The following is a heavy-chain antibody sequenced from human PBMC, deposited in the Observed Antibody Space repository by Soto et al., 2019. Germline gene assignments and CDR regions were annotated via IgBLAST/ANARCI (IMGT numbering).Heavy chain of an antibody. Sequence: QITLKESGPTLVKPTQTLTLTCTFSGFSLSTSGVGVGWIRQPPGKALEWLALIYWDDDKRYSPSLRSRLTITKDTSKNQVVPTMTNMDPVDTATYYCAHRTIQVYGMDVWGQGTTVTVSS. J-gene: IGHJ6*02. D-gene: IGHD5-18*01. CDR3: AHRTIQVYGMDV. CDR1: GFSLSTSGVG. CDR2: IYWDDDK. V-gene: IGHV2-5*02.